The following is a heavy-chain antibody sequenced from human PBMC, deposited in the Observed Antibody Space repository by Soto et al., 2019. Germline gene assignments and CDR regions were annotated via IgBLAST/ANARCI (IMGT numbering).Heavy chain of an antibody. CDR1: VYTFTSYG. CDR3: ARSTYYYDSSGYYFDY. Sequence: GXSVKVSCKASVYTFTSYGISWVRQAPGQGLEWMGWISAYNGNTNYAQKLQGRVTMTTDTSTSTAYMELRSLRSDDTAVYYCARSTYYYDSSGYYFDYWGQGTLVTVSS. D-gene: IGHD3-22*01. V-gene: IGHV1-18*01. J-gene: IGHJ4*02. CDR2: ISAYNGNT.